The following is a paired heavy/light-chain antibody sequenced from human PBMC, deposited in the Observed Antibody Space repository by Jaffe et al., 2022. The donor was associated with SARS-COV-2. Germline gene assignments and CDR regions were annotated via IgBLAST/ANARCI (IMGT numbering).Heavy chain of an antibody. D-gene: IGHD3-10*01. Sequence: QVQLVQSGAEVKKPGASVKVSCKASGYTFTSYDINWVRQATGQGLEWMGWMNPNSGNTGYAQKFQGRVTMTRNTSISTAYMELSSLRSEDTAVYYCARGSSLRRKSYYYYGMDVWGQGTTVTVSS. V-gene: IGHV1-8*01. CDR2: MNPNSGNT. CDR1: GYTFTSYD. CDR3: ARGSSLRRKSYYYYGMDV. J-gene: IGHJ6*02.
Light chain of an antibody. CDR2: GAS. J-gene: IGKJ4*01. CDR1: QSVSSSY. Sequence: EIVLTQSPGTLSLSPGERATLSCRASQSVSSSYLAWYQQKPGQAPRLLIYGASSRATGIPDRFSGSGSGTDFTLTISRLEPEDFAVYYCQQYGSSPRLTFGGGTKVEIK. CDR3: QQYGSSPRLT. V-gene: IGKV3-20*01.